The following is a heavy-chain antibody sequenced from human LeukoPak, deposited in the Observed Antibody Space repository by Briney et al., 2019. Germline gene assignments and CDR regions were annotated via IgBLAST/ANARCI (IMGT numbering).Heavy chain of an antibody. J-gene: IGHJ5*02. D-gene: IGHD1-1*01. CDR1: GDSVSSNSVA. CDR3: ARYNWNDVRWFDP. V-gene: IGHV6-1*01. CDR2: TYYRSKWYN. Sequence: SQTLSLTCAISGDSVSSNSVAWNWIRQSPSRGLEWLGRTYYRSKWYNEYAESVKSRITINADTSKNELSLQLNSVTPEDTAVYYCARYNWNDVRWFDPWGQGILVTVSS.